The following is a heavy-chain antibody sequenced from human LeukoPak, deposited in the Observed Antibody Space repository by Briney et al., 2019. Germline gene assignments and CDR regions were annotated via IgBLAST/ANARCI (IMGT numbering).Heavy chain of an antibody. D-gene: IGHD5/OR15-5a*01. J-gene: IGHJ6*02. Sequence: SETLSLTCTVSGGSISGYYWSWIRQSAGKELEWIGRIYSSGTTNYNPSLKSRATMSVDTSKNHLSLNLNSVTAADTAVYYCARGDSTNQDGDYYGLDVWGQGTTVTVSS. CDR2: IYSSGTT. CDR1: GGSISGYY. CDR3: ARGDSTNQDGDYYGLDV. V-gene: IGHV4-4*07.